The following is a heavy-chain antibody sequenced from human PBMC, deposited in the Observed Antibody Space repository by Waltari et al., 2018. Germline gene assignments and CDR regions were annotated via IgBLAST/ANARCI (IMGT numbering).Heavy chain of an antibody. J-gene: IGHJ4*02. CDR2: FDPEDGET. CDR3: ATDLVGY. CDR1: GYPITELP. D-gene: IGHD3-16*01. V-gene: IGHV1-24*01. Sequence: QVQLVQSGAEVKKPGASVKFSCTVSGYPITELPMHWVRQAPGKVLEWMGGFDPEDGETIYEQKFQGRVTMTEDTSTDTAYMELSSLRSEDTAVYYCATDLVGYWGQGTLVTVSS.